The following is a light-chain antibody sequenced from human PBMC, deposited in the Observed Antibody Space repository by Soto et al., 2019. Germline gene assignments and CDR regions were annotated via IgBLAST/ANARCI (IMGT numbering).Light chain of an antibody. J-gene: IGKJ4*01. Sequence: EVVMTQSPATLSVSPGERVTLSCRASQSVSSNLAWYQQKPAQAPRVLIYEASTRATGIPARLSGSGSGTELTLTISILQSEDFAVYFCPQYSNWPPLPFGGGTKVEIK. CDR2: EAS. V-gene: IGKV3-15*01. CDR3: PQYSNWPPLP. CDR1: QSVSSN.